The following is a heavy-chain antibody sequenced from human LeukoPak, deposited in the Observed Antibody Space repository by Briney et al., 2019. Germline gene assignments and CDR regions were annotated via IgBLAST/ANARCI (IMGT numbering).Heavy chain of an antibody. CDR1: GFTFSGYA. CDR3: EKEKYYGSD. V-gene: IGHV3-23*01. Sequence: PGGSQRLSCAASGFTFSGYAMSWVRQAPGKGLEWVSSISAGGGNTNYADSVKGRFTISRENPKNTLYLQMNSQRAEDTAVYYCEKEKYYGSDWGQGTLLTVSS. J-gene: IGHJ4*02. CDR2: ISAGGGNT. D-gene: IGHD3-10*01.